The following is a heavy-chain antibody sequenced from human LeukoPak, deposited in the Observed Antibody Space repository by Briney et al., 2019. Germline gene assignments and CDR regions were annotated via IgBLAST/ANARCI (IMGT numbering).Heavy chain of an antibody. Sequence: PSETLSLTCTLSGGPLSSSSYYWGWIRQPPGRGVEWIGCIYYSVRTYYNPSLKRRLTISVDTPSNQFSLQLSSVTPADTAVYYRERAIYRYWGQGSQVTVSS. CDR2: IYYSVRT. D-gene: IGHD3-16*02. J-gene: IGHJ4*02. CDR1: GGPLSSSSYY. V-gene: IGHV4-39*01. CDR3: ERAIYRY.